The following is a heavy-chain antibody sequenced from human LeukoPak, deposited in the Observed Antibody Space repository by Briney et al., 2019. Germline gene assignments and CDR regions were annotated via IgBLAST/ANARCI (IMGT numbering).Heavy chain of an antibody. CDR1: GFTFDDYA. J-gene: IGHJ6*02. Sequence: GGSLRLSCAASGFTFDDYAMHWVRRAPGKGLEWVSGISWNSGSIGYADSVKGRFTISRDNAKNSLYLQMNSLRAEDTALYYCAKDVDTAMVTGGMDVWAKGPRSPSP. CDR2: ISWNSGSI. V-gene: IGHV3-9*01. CDR3: AKDVDTAMVTGGMDV. D-gene: IGHD5-18*01.